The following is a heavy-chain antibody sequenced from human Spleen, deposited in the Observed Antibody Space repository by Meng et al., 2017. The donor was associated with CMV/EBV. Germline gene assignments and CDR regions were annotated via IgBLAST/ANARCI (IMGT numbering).Heavy chain of an antibody. CDR1: GYTFTSYD. CDR3: ARDARNYGEIDY. V-gene: IGHV1-46*01. D-gene: IGHD4-17*01. Sequence: ASVKVSCKASGYTFTSYDINWVRQATGQGLEWMGIITPTGASTTYAQKFQGRVTMTRDTSTDTVYMDLSSLRSEDTAVYYCARDARNYGEIDYWGQGTLVTVSS. J-gene: IGHJ4*02. CDR2: ITPTGAST.